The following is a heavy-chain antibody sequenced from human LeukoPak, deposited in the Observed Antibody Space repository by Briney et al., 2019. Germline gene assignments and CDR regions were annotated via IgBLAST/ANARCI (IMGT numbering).Heavy chain of an antibody. CDR3: AELGITIIGGV. J-gene: IGHJ6*04. CDR2: ISSSGSTI. D-gene: IGHD3-10*02. Sequence: GGSLRLSCAASGFTFSSYEMNWVRQAPGKGLEWVSYISSSGSTIYYADSVKGRFTISRDNAKNSLYLQMNSLRAEDTAVYYCAELGITIIGGVWGKGTTVTISS. CDR1: GFTFSSYE. V-gene: IGHV3-48*03.